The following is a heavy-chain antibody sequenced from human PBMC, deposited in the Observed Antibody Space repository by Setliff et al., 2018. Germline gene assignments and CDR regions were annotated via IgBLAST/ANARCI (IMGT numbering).Heavy chain of an antibody. CDR2: MYHSGST. J-gene: IGHJ4*02. V-gene: IGHV4-38-2*02. CDR1: GYSISSGYY. Sequence: TLSLTCTVSGYSISSGYYWGWIRQPPGKGLEWIGNMYHSGSTNYNPSLNSRVAISVDTSENQFSLRLNPVTAADTAVYYCARLWISYESNTYFYPKYFDFWGQGTLVTVSS. CDR3: ARLWISYESNTYFYPKYFDF. D-gene: IGHD3-22*01.